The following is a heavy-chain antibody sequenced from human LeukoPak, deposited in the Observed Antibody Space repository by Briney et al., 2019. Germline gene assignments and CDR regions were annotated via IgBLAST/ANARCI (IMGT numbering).Heavy chain of an antibody. CDR2: IYTGGNT. J-gene: IGHJ4*02. CDR1: GFTVSSNF. CDR3: KRRSYYYGSGPSFDY. D-gene: IGHD3-10*01. Sequence: GGSLRLSCAASGFTVSSNFMSWVRQAPGRGLEWVSVIYTGGNTYYSDSVKGRFTISRDNSKNTLYLQMNSLRADDTAIYYCKRRSYYYGSGPSFDYWGQGTLVAVSS. V-gene: IGHV3-53*01.